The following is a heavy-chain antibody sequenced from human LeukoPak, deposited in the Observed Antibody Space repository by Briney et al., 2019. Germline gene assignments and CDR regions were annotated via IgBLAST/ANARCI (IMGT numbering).Heavy chain of an antibody. J-gene: IGHJ4*02. CDR1: GYSFTAFY. CDR3: ARDGDYGTGSYYRGCIDS. V-gene: IGHV1-2*02. D-gene: IGHD3-10*01. Sequence: ASVKVSCKTSGYSFTAFYIHWVRQAPGQGLEWMGWIHPRRGDTNYAQKFQGRVTMTRDTSISTAYLDLSSLRSNDTAVYYCARDGDYGTGSYYRGCIDSWGQGTPVTVSP. CDR2: IHPRRGDT.